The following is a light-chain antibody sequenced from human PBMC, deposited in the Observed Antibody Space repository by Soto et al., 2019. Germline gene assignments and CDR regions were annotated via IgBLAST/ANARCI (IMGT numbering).Light chain of an antibody. CDR2: DAS. J-gene: IGKJ2*01. V-gene: IGKV1-5*01. CDR3: HQYNSYPYT. Sequence: DIQMNQSPSTLSASVGDRVTITCRASQSISSWLAWYQQKPGKAPKLLIYDASSLESGVPSRFSGSGSGTEFTITISSLQPDDFATYYCHQYNSYPYTFGQGTKLEIK. CDR1: QSISSW.